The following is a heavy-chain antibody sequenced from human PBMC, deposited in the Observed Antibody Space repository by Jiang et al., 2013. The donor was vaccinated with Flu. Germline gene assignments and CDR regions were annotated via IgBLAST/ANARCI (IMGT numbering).Heavy chain of an antibody. J-gene: IGHJ4*02. CDR2: VHYSGST. V-gene: IGHV4-39*01. D-gene: IGHD3-22*01. Sequence: PGLVKPSETLSLNCTVSNSINSSTYYWGWIRQFPGKGLEWIGSVHYSGSTYYNPSLKSRLTISVDTSTSGNQFSLKLSSVTAADTAVYYCARHVGDDSSGYYPMPDYWGQGTLVTVSS. CDR1: NSINSSTYY. CDR3: ARHVGDDSSGYYPMPDY.